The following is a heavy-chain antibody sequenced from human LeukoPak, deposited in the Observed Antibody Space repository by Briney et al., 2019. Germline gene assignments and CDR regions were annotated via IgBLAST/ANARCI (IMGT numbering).Heavy chain of an antibody. CDR1: GFTFSSYS. Sequence: GSLRLSCAASGFTFSSYSMNWVRQSPGKGLEWVSPISSSSSYIYYADSVKGRFTISRDNAKNSLYLQMNSLRAEDTAVYYCARGGYYYDSSGYYGDYWGQGTLVTVSS. J-gene: IGHJ4*02. D-gene: IGHD3-22*01. CDR2: ISSSSSYI. V-gene: IGHV3-21*01. CDR3: ARGGYYYDSSGYYGDY.